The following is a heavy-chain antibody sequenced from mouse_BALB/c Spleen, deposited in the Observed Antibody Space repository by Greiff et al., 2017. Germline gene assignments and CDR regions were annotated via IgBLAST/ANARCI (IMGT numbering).Heavy chain of an antibody. V-gene: IGHV14-3*02. J-gene: IGHJ3*01. CDR1: GFNIKDTY. CDR2: IDPANGNT. CDR3: AYDSFAY. D-gene: IGHD2-4*01. Sequence: EVKVEESGAELVKPGASVKLSCTASGFNIKDTYMHWVKQRPEQGLEWIGRIDPANGNTKYDPKFQGKATITADTSSNTAYLQLSSLTSEDTAVYYCAYDSFAYWGQGTLVTVSA.